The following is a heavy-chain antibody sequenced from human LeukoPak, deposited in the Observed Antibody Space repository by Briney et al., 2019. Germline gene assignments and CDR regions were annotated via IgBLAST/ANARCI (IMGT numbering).Heavy chain of an antibody. Sequence: PGGSLRLSCAASGFTLSNSAMTWVRQAPGKGLEWVSGIDTKGTRTYYADSVKGRFTISRDNSKNTLFSQMNSLRAEDTAVYYCVKEVVATIPPLWGQGTLVTVSS. V-gene: IGHV3-23*01. J-gene: IGHJ4*02. CDR3: VKEVVATIPPL. CDR1: GFTLSNSA. CDR2: IDTKGTRT. D-gene: IGHD5-12*01.